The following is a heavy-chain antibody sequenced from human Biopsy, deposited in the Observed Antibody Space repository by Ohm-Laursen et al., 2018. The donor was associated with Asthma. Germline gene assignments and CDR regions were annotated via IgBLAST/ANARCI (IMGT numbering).Heavy chain of an antibody. CDR1: GGYIDSHDWS. Sequence: TLSLTCTVSGGYIDSHDWSWCWIRQSPGKGLQWLGYAHVSGSTHYNPSLDRRIRMSVDTSKSQVSLSLTSVSAADTAVYFCARVRRYGDIFFGMDVWGQGTTVTVSS. CDR2: AHVSGST. CDR3: ARVRRYGDIFFGMDV. V-gene: IGHV4-30-4*01. D-gene: IGHD4-17*01. J-gene: IGHJ6*01.